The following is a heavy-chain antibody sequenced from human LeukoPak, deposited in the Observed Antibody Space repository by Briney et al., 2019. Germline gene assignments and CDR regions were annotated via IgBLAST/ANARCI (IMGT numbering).Heavy chain of an antibody. Sequence: SETLSLTCAVYGGSFSGYYWSWIRQPPGKGLEWIGEINHSGSTNYNPSLKSRVTISVDTSKNQFSLKLSPVTAADTAVYYCARGADDFWSGPENWFDPWGQGTLVTVSS. CDR2: INHSGST. CDR3: ARGADDFWSGPENWFDP. V-gene: IGHV4-34*01. D-gene: IGHD3-3*01. J-gene: IGHJ5*02. CDR1: GGSFSGYY.